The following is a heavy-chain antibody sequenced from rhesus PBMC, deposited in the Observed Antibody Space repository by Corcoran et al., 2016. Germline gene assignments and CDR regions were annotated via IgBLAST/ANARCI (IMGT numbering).Heavy chain of an antibody. D-gene: IGHD2-27*01. Sequence: QVQLQESGPGVVKPSETLSLTCAVSGGSISDSYRWSWIRQPPGKGLEWIGYIYGSSTATTCNPSLKSRVTISKHTSKNQFSLKLSSVTAADTAVYYCAICDGIFDYWGQGVLVTVSS. CDR2: IYGSSTAT. CDR3: AICDGIFDY. V-gene: IGHV4S10*01. CDR1: GGSISDSYR. J-gene: IGHJ4*01.